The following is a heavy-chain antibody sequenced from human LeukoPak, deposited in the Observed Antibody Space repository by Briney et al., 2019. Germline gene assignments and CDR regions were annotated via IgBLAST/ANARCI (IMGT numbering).Heavy chain of an antibody. J-gene: IGHJ4*02. CDR3: ARDPTYYYDSSGYYDY. CDR2: INPNSGGT. V-gene: IGHV1-2*06. Sequence: ASVKVSCKASGYTFTGYYMHWVRQAPGQGLEWMGRINPNSGGTNYAQKFQGRVTMTRDTSISTAYMELSRLRSDDTAVYYCARDPTYYYDSSGYYDYWGQGTLVTVFS. CDR1: GYTFTGYY. D-gene: IGHD3-22*01.